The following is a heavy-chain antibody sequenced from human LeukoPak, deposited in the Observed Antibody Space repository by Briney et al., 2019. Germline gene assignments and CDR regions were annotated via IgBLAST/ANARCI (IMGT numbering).Heavy chain of an antibody. CDR1: GGSFSGYY. CDR3: ARGPKNWFDP. Sequence: PSETLSLTCAVYGGSFSGYYWSWIRQPPGKGLEWIGEINHSGSTNYNPSLKSQVTISVDTSKNQFSLKLSSVTAADTAVYYCARGPKNWFDPWGQGTLVTVSS. CDR2: INHSGST. J-gene: IGHJ5*02. V-gene: IGHV4-34*01.